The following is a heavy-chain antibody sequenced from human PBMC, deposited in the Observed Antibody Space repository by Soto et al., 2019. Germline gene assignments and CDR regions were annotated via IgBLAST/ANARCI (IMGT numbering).Heavy chain of an antibody. CDR3: ARGSNGYSSGWYIY. CDR1: GGTFSSYT. V-gene: IGHV1-69*02. CDR2: IIPILGIA. J-gene: IGHJ4*02. D-gene: IGHD6-19*01. Sequence: QVQLVQSGAEVKKPGSSVKVSCKASGGTFSSYTISWVRLAPGQGLEWMGRIIPILGIANYAQKFQGRVTITADKSTSTAYMELSSLRSEDTAVYYCARGSNGYSSGWYIYWGQGTLVTVSS.